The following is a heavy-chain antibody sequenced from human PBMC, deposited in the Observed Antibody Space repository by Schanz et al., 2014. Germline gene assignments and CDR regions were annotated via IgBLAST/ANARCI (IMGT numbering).Heavy chain of an antibody. D-gene: IGHD3-9*01. CDR2: ISSSSSTR. Sequence: VQLVESGGGLVQPGGSLRLSCAASGFTFSSYSMNWVRQAPGKGLEWVSYISSSSSTRYYADSVKGRFTISSDSSKNTLYLQMSSLRADDTAVYYCAKAADWPVTRFDPWGQGTLVTVSS. CDR3: AKAADWPVTRFDP. J-gene: IGHJ5*02. V-gene: IGHV3-48*01. CDR1: GFTFSSYS.